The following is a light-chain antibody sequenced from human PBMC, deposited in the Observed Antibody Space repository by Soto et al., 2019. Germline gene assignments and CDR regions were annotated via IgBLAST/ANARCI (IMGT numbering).Light chain of an antibody. CDR2: AAS. CDR3: QQANSFPPT. CDR1: QRISSW. V-gene: IGKV1-12*01. Sequence: DIQMTQSPSSVSASVGDRVTIVCRASQRISSWLAWYQQKPGKAPKLLIYAASSLQSGVPSRFSGSGSGTDFTLTISSLQPEDSASYYCQQANSFPPTFGQGTKLEIK. J-gene: IGKJ2*01.